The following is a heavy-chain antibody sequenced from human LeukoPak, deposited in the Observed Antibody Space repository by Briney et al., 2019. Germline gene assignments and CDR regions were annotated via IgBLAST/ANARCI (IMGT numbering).Heavy chain of an antibody. CDR2: TSYDGSEE. J-gene: IGHJ4*02. V-gene: IGHV3-30*04. Sequence: GGSLRLSCAASGFAFSSFAMHWVRQAPGKGLEWVAVTSYDGSEEFYADFVKDRFTISRDNSKNTLFLYMNSLRTEDTAVFYCARAKGIAVDGTGGRIDFWGRGTLVTVSS. CDR3: ARAKGIAVDGTGGRIDF. D-gene: IGHD6-13*01. CDR1: GFAFSSFA.